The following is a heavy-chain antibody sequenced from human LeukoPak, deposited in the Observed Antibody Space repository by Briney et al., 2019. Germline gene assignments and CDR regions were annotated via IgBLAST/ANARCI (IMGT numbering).Heavy chain of an antibody. CDR2: IYYSGST. CDR3: ARDSLVTSTGLDAFDI. Sequence: SETLSLTCTVSGGSISSYYWSWIRQPPGKGLEWIGYIYYSGSTNYNPSLKSRVTISVDKSKNQFSLKLSSVTAADTAVYYCARDSLVTSTGLDAFDIWGQGTMVTVSS. D-gene: IGHD2-21*02. J-gene: IGHJ3*02. CDR1: GGSISSYY. V-gene: IGHV4-59*12.